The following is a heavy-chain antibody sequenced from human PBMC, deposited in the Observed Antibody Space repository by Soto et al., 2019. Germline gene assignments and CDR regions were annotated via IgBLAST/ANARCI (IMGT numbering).Heavy chain of an antibody. V-gene: IGHV1-69*01. D-gene: IGHD3-22*01. Sequence: QVQLVQSGAEVKKPGSSVKVSCKASGGTFSSYAISWVRQAPGQGLEWMGGIIPIFGTANYAQKFQGRVTITADESTRKAYMELSSLRSKDTAVYYSAAMGDYYYDSSGYYTSYFDYWGQGTLVTVSS. CDR2: IIPIFGTA. CDR3: AAMGDYYYDSSGYYTSYFDY. CDR1: GGTFSSYA. J-gene: IGHJ4*02.